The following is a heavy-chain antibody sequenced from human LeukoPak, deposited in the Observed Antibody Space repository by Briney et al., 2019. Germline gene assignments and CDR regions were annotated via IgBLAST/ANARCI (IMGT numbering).Heavy chain of an antibody. Sequence: PSETLSLTCTVSGGSISSYYWSWIRQPPGKGLEWIGYIYYSGSTNYKPSLKSRVTISVDTSKNQFSLKLSSVTAADTAVYYCARVAAVAGPYNWFDPWGQGTLVTVSS. V-gene: IGHV4-59*01. CDR3: ARVAAVAGPYNWFDP. D-gene: IGHD6-19*01. J-gene: IGHJ5*02. CDR1: GGSISSYY. CDR2: IYYSGST.